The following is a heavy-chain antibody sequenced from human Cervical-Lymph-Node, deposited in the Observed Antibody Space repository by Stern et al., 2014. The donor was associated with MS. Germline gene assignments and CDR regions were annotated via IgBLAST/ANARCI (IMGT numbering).Heavy chain of an antibody. CDR3: ARDDGYCSSTSCPYYFDY. D-gene: IGHD2-2*01. V-gene: IGHV1-18*04. Sequence: DQLVESGAEVKKPGASVKVSCKASGYTFTSYGISWVRQAPGQGLEWMGWISAYNGNTNYAQKLQGRVTMTTDTSTSTAYMELRSLRSDDTAVYYCARDDGYCSSTSCPYYFDYWGQGTLVTVSS. CDR1: GYTFTSYG. J-gene: IGHJ4*02. CDR2: ISAYNGNT.